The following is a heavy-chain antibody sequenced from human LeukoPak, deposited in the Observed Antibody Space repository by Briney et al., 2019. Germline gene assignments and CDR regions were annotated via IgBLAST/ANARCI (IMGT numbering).Heavy chain of an antibody. J-gene: IGHJ5*02. CDR1: GYTFTSYG. CDR3: ARDIVAARRDNWFDR. V-gene: IGHV1-18*01. Sequence: ASVKVCCKASGYTFTSYGINWVRQAPGQGLEWMGWISAYNGNTNYAQKLQGRVTMTTDTSTRTAYLELRSLRSDDPAVYYWARDIVAARRDNWFDRWGQGTLGTVTA. D-gene: IGHD6-6*01. CDR2: ISAYNGNT.